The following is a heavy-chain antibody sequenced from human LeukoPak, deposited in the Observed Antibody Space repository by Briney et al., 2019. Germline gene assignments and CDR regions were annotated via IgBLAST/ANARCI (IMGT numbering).Heavy chain of an antibody. CDR3: ARAYNGHPFDP. CDR2: IYYSGST. J-gene: IGHJ5*02. V-gene: IGHV4-39*07. CDR1: GGSISSSSYY. D-gene: IGHD3-10*01. Sequence: PSETLSLTCTVSGGSISSSSYYWGWIRQPPGKGLEWIGSIYYSGSTNYNPSLKSRVTISVDTSKNQFSLKLSSVTAADTAVYYCARAYNGHPFDPWGQGTLVTVSS.